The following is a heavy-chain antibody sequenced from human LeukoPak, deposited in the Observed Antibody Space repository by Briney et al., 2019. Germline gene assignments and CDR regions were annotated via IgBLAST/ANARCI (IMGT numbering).Heavy chain of an antibody. V-gene: IGHV4-30-2*01. Sequence: SETLSLTCTVSGGSISSGGYYWSWIRQPPGKGLEWIGYIYHSGSTYYNPSLKSRVTISVDRSKNQFSLKLSSVTAADTAVYYCARHGGYGGDMGYWGQGTLVTVSS. CDR1: GGSISSGGYY. J-gene: IGHJ4*02. CDR2: IYHSGST. D-gene: IGHD3-16*01. CDR3: ARHGGYGGDMGY.